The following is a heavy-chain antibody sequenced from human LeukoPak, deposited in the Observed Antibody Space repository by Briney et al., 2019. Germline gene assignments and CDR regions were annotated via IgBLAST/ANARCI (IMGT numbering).Heavy chain of an antibody. CDR1: GFPFSSCR. V-gene: IGHV3-21*01. CDR2: IGPTGTDR. CDR3: ATETIGRHYDY. Sequence: GSLGLSCAASGFPFSSCRFNWVRQAPGKGLEWVSSIGPTGTDRYYADSVRGRFTISRDNAKNSMYLQMDSLRDEDTAVYYCATETIGRHYDYWGQGTLLTVSS. D-gene: IGHD1-14*01. J-gene: IGHJ4*02.